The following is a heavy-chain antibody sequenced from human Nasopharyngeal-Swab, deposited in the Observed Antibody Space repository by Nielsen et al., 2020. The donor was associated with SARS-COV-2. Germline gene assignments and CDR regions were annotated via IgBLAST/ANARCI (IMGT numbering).Heavy chain of an antibody. J-gene: IGHJ4*02. D-gene: IGHD4-17*01. CDR3: ARALYGDYPEIDY. Sequence: SETLSLTPAVSGGSISSGGYYWSWIRQPPGKGLEWIGYIYYSGSTNYNPSLKSRVTISVDTSKNQFSLKLSSVTAADTAVYYCARALYGDYPEIDYWGQGTLVTVSS. CDR1: GGSISSGGYY. V-gene: IGHV4-61*08. CDR2: IYYSGST.